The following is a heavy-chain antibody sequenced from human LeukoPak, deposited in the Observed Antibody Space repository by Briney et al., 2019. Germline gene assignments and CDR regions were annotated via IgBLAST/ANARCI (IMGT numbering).Heavy chain of an antibody. V-gene: IGHV4-30-4*07. J-gene: IGHJ4*02. CDR2: IYHSGST. CDR1: GASIGRGGYS. CDR3: AREVCTGGTCYFDY. D-gene: IGHD2-8*02. Sequence: PSETLSLTCAVSGASIGRGGYSWNWIRQPPGKGLEWIGHIYHSGSTYYNPSLKSRVTISVDTSKNQFSLRLSSVTAADTAVYYCAREVCTGGTCYFDYWGQGTLVTVSS.